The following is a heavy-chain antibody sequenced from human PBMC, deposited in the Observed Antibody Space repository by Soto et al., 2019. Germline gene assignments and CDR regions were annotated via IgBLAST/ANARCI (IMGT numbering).Heavy chain of an antibody. V-gene: IGHV4-30-2*01. Sequence: SETLSLSCAVSGASISCCGYSWSWIRQPPGKGLEWIGYIYHSGSTYYNPSLKSRVTISVDRSKNQFSLKLSSVTAADTAVYYCARVPDYWGQGTLVTV. CDR2: IYHSGST. CDR3: ARVPDY. J-gene: IGHJ4*02. CDR1: GASISCCGYS.